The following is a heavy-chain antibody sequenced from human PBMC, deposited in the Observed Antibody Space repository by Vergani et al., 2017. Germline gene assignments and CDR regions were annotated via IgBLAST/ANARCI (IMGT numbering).Heavy chain of an antibody. CDR3: ATKSCGTPGCQIGYFRE. D-gene: IGHD1-1*01. CDR1: GFTFSKYW. V-gene: IGHV3-74*01. CDR2: INNDGSSR. J-gene: IGHJ1*01. Sequence: EVQLVESGGDLVQPGGSLRLSCAASGFTFSKYWIQWVRQAPGKGLLWVSGINNDGSSRNYADPVKGRFTISRDNTKNTVYLQLNSLRAEDTAVYYCATKSCGTPGCQIGYFREWGQGTLVTVSS.